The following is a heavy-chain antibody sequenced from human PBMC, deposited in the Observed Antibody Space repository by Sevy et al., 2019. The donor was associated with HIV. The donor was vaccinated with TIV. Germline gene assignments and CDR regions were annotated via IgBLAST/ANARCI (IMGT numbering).Heavy chain of an antibody. CDR1: GFTFSSYS. D-gene: IGHD4-4*01. Sequence: GGSLRLSCAASGFTFSSYSMNWVRQAPGKGLEWVSSISSSSSYIYYAGSVKGRFTISRDNAKNSLYLQMNSLRAEDTAVYYCARAMTTYDYYYGMDVWGQGTTVTVSS. V-gene: IGHV3-21*01. CDR2: ISSSSSYI. J-gene: IGHJ6*02. CDR3: ARAMTTYDYYYGMDV.